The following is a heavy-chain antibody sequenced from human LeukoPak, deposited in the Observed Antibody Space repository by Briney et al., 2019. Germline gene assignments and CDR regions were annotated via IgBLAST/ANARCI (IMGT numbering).Heavy chain of an antibody. CDR1: GGSISSYY. CDR3: ARSALHYYGSAYYYYGMDV. V-gene: IGHV4-59*01. Sequence: SETLSLTCTVSGGSISSYYWSWIRQPPGKGLEWIGYIYYSGSTNYNPSLKSRVTISVDTSKNQFSLKLSSVTAADTAVYYCARSALHYYGSAYYYYGMDVWGQGTTVTVSS. D-gene: IGHD3-10*01. J-gene: IGHJ6*02. CDR2: IYYSGST.